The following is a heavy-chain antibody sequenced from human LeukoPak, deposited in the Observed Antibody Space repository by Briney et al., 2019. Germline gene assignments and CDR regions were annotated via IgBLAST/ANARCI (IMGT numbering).Heavy chain of an antibody. J-gene: IGHJ4*02. Sequence: GTSLRLSCVASGFTLSSCGMHWVRQAPGKGLEWVAVITYDGITTYSDDSVKGRFTIARDTSKSTLHLQMNNLRPEDTAVYFCVKEQGSGYYRTADYPGQGTLVTVSS. D-gene: IGHD3-10*01. CDR3: VKEQGSGYYRTADY. CDR1: GFTLSSCG. CDR2: ITYDGITT. V-gene: IGHV3-30*18.